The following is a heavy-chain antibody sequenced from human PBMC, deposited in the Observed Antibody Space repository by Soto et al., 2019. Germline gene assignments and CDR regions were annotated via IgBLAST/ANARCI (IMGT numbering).Heavy chain of an antibody. CDR2: INHSGST. Sequence: QVQLQQWGAGLLKPSETLSLTCAVYGGSFSGYYWSWIRQPPGKGLEWIGEINHSGSTNYNPSLKSRVTISVDTSKNQFSLKLSSVTAADTAVYYCARAPMIRGYSYPPRMGYNWFDPWGQGTLVTVSS. CDR3: ARAPMIRGYSYPPRMGYNWFDP. CDR1: GGSFSGYY. D-gene: IGHD5-18*01. J-gene: IGHJ5*02. V-gene: IGHV4-34*01.